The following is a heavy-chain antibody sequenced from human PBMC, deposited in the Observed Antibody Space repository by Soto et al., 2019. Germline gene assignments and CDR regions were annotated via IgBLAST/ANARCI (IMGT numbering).Heavy chain of an antibody. V-gene: IGHV5-10-1*01. J-gene: IGHJ5*02. CDR1: GYSFTSYW. D-gene: IGHD2-2*01. CDR3: ARHRRRRGCRSTSCQKENWFDP. CDR2: IDPSDSYT. Sequence: GESLKISCKGSGYSFTSYWISWVRQMPGKGLEWMGRIDPSDSYTNYSPSFQGHVTISADKSISTAYLQWSSLKASGTAMYYCARHRRRRGCRSTSCQKENWFDPWGQGTLVTVSS.